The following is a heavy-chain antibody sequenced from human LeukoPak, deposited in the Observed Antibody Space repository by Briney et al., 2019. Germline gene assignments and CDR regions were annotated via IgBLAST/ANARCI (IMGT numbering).Heavy chain of an antibody. Sequence: GGSLRLSCAASGFTFSSYWMSWVRQAPGKGLEWVANIKQDGGEKYYVDSVKGRFTISRDNAKNSLYLQMNSLRPEDMAVYYCAGRGDGNLYYFDHWGQGTLVTASS. J-gene: IGHJ4*02. CDR1: GFTFSSYW. V-gene: IGHV3-7*04. CDR2: IKQDGGEK. CDR3: AGRGDGNLYYFDH. D-gene: IGHD5-24*01.